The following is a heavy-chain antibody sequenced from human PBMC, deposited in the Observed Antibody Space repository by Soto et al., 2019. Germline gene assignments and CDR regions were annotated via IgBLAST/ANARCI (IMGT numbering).Heavy chain of an antibody. D-gene: IGHD5-12*01. V-gene: IGHV1-18*01. CDR1: GYTFTSYG. CDR2: ISAYNGNT. Sequence: ASVKVSCKASGYTFTSYGISWVRQAPGQGLEWMGWISAYNGNTNYAQKLQGRVTMTTDTSTSTAYMELRSLRSDDTAVYYCARDRPVDIVATTPYYYYGMDGWGQGTTGTVSS. CDR3: ARDRPVDIVATTPYYYYGMDG. J-gene: IGHJ6*02.